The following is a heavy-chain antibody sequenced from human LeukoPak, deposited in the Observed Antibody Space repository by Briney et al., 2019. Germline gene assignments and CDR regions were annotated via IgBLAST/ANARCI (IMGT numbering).Heavy chain of an antibody. CDR2: ISYDGSNK. D-gene: IGHD4-17*01. V-gene: IGHV3-30-3*01. Sequence: GGSLRLSCAASGFTFTSYAMHWVRQAPGKGLEWVAVISYDGSNKYHADSVKGRFTISRDNPKNTLYLQMNSLRAEDTAVYFCARGPHDYRDLYYFDFWGQGTLVTVSS. J-gene: IGHJ4*02. CDR1: GFTFTSYA. CDR3: ARGPHDYRDLYYFDF.